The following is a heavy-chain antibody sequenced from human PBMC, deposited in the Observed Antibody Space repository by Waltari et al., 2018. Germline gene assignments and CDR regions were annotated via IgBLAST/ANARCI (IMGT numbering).Heavy chain of an antibody. CDR3: AKMGGYSSYFDY. CDR1: GFTFSSYA. D-gene: IGHD5-18*01. J-gene: IGHJ4*02. CDR2: ISGSGGST. Sequence: EVQLLESGGGLVQPGGSLRLSCAASGFTFSSYAMSWVRQAPGKGLEWGSAISGSGGSTYYADSVKGRFTISRDNSKNTLYLQMNSLRAEDTAVYYCAKMGGYSSYFDYWGQGTLVTVSS. V-gene: IGHV3-23*01.